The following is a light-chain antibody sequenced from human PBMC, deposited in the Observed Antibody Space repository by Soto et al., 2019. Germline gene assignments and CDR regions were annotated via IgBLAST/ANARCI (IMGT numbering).Light chain of an antibody. V-gene: IGKV1-5*03. CDR1: QSINSW. J-gene: IGKJ1*01. CDR3: QQYSSYLWT. Sequence: DIQMTQSPSTLSASVGDRATITCRASQSINSWLAWYQQKPGKAPKLLIYKASSLESGVPSRFSGSGSGTEFTLTISSLQPDDFATYYCQQYSSYLWTFGQGTKVEIK. CDR2: KAS.